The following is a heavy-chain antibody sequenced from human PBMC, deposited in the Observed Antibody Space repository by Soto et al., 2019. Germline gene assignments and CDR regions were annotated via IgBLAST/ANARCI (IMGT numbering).Heavy chain of an antibody. CDR1: GGSISSGDYY. J-gene: IGHJ4*02. V-gene: IGHV4-30-4*01. D-gene: IGHD4-17*01. Sequence: SETLSLTCAVSGGSISSGDYYWSWVRQPPGKGLEWIGYIYYSRSPYYNPSLKSRVTISVDTSKNQFSLKLSSVTATDTAVYYCARDNYGDTYYFDYWGQGTLVTVSS. CDR2: IYYSRSP. CDR3: ARDNYGDTYYFDY.